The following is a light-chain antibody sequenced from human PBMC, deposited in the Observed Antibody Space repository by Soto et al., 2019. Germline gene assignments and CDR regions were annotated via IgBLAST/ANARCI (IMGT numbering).Light chain of an antibody. J-gene: IGLJ1*01. CDR3: CSYTSMTTLV. Sequence: QSALTQPRSVSGSPGQSVTISCTGTSSDIGDSNYVSWYQQHPGKAPKLLIYDVTRRPSGVPDRFSGSKSGNTASLTISGLQAEDEADYFCCSYTSMTTLVFGTGTKLTVL. CDR1: SSDIGDSNY. CDR2: DVT. V-gene: IGLV2-11*01.